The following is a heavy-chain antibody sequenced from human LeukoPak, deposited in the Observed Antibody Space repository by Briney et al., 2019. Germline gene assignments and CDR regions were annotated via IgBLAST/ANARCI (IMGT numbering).Heavy chain of an antibody. V-gene: IGHV4-34*01. J-gene: IGHJ4*02. D-gene: IGHD3/OR15-3a*01. Sequence: KPSETLSLTCAVYGGSFSGYYWSWIRQPPGKGLEWIGEINHSGSTNYNPSLKSRVTISVDTSKNQFSLKLSSVTAADTAVYYCARGYLGLTRGFDYWGQGTLVTVSS. CDR2: INHSGST. CDR3: ARGYLGLTRGFDY. CDR1: GGSFSGYY.